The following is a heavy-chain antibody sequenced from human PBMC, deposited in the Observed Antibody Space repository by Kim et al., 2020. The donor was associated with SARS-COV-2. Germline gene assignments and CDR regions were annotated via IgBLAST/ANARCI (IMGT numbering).Heavy chain of an antibody. D-gene: IGHD3-22*01. Sequence: KFQGRVTMTEDTSTDTAYMELSSLRSEDTAVYYCATAGGSYDSSGPPFDYWGQGTLVTVSS. J-gene: IGHJ4*02. CDR3: ATAGGSYDSSGPPFDY. V-gene: IGHV1-24*01.